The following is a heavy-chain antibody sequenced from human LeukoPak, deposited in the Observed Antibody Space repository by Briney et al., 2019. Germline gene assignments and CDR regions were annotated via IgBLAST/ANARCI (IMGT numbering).Heavy chain of an antibody. CDR1: GFTFSTYS. J-gene: IGHJ3*02. CDR2: ISSSSSSI. CDR3: AKCSVTCYANAFYI. V-gene: IGHV3-21*04. Sequence: PGGSLRLSCAASGFTFSTYSMNWVRQAPGKGLEWVSSISSSSSSIYYSDSVKGRFTVSRDNAKNTLYLQMNSLRDEDTAVYYCAKCSVTCYANAFYIWGQGTMVTVSS. D-gene: IGHD2-2*01.